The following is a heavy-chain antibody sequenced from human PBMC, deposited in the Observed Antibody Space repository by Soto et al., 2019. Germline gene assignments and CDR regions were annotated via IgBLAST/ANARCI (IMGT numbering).Heavy chain of an antibody. CDR2: IIPIFGTA. CDR1: GGAFSSYA. D-gene: IGHD2-2*01. V-gene: IGHV1-69*13. J-gene: IGHJ4*02. CDR3: AREYCSSTSCYYFDY. Sequence: GPSVKVSCKAYGGAFSSYAISWVRQAPGQGLEWMGGIIPIFGTANYAQKFQGRVTITADESTSTAYMELSSLRSEDTAVYYCAREYCSSTSCYYFDYWGQGTLVTVSS.